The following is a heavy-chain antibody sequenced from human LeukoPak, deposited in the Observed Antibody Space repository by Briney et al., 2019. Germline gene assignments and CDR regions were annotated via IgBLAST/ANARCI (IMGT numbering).Heavy chain of an antibody. CDR1: GYTFTGYY. D-gene: IGHD3-10*01. Sequence: ASVKVSCKASGYTFTGYYMHWVRQAPGQGLEWMGWINPNSGGTNYAQKFQGRVTMTRDTSISTAYMELSRLRSDDTAVYYCAFQPSDGGWFDPWGQGTLVTVSS. CDR2: INPNSGGT. V-gene: IGHV1-2*02. J-gene: IGHJ5*02. CDR3: AFQPSDGGWFDP.